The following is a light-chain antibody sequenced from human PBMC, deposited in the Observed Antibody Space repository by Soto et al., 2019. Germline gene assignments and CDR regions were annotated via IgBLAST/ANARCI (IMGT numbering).Light chain of an antibody. J-gene: IGKJ5*01. CDR3: QQSFRSPIT. V-gene: IGKV1-39*01. CDR1: QSISTY. CDR2: AAS. Sequence: DIQMTQSPSSLSASVGDRVTITCRASQSISTYLHWYQQKPGKAPNLLIYAASTLQSGVPSRFSGSGSGTEFTLTIRSLQPEDFATYYCQQSFRSPITFGQGTRLEIK.